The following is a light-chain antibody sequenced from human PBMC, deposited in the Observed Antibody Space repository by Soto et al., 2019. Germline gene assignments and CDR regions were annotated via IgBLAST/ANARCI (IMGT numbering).Light chain of an antibody. V-gene: IGLV2-14*01. J-gene: IGLJ1*01. CDR3: NSYTSRNTFV. CDR2: EVS. CDR1: SSDVGGYNY. Sequence: QSALTQPASVSGSPGQSITIICTGTSSDVGGYNYVSWYQQHPGKAPKLMIYEVSNRPSGVSNRFSGSKSGNTASLTISGLQPEDEADYYCNSYTSRNTFVLGTGTKVTVL.